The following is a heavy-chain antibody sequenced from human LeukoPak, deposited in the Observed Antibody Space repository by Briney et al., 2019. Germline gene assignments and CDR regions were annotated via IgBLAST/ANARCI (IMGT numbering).Heavy chain of an antibody. Sequence: SETLSLTCTVSGGAISSGSYYWSWIRQPAGKGLEWIGRIYTSGSTNYNPSLKSRVTISVDTSKNQFSLKLSSVTAADTAVYYCAREGSETYWEEDYWGQGTLVTVSS. V-gene: IGHV4-61*02. CDR1: GGAISSGSYY. CDR3: AREGSETYWEEDY. CDR2: IYTSGST. J-gene: IGHJ4*02. D-gene: IGHD1-26*01.